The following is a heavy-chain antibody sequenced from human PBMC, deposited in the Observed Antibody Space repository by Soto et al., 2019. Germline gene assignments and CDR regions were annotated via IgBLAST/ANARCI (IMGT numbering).Heavy chain of an antibody. Sequence: SVTVSCKASGFTFTSSAVQWVRQARGQRLEWIGWIVVGSGNTNYAQKFQERVTITRDMSTSTAYMELSSLRSEDTAVYYCAAELAAAGPYNWFDPWGQGTLVTVSS. D-gene: IGHD6-13*01. J-gene: IGHJ5*02. CDR1: GFTFTSSA. CDR3: AAELAAAGPYNWFDP. CDR2: IVVGSGNT. V-gene: IGHV1-58*01.